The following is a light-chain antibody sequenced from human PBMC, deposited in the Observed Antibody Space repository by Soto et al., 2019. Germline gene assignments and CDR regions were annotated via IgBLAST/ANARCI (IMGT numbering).Light chain of an antibody. CDR2: EVI. V-gene: IGLV2-11*01. Sequence: QSALTQPRSVSGSPGQSVTISRTGTSSDVGGYNYVSWYQQVPGKAPKLVIFEVIKRPSGVPERFSGSKSGNTASLTISGLQTDDEADYYCCSLAGRLLVFGGGTKLTVL. CDR1: SSDVGGYNY. J-gene: IGLJ2*01. CDR3: CSLAGRLLV.